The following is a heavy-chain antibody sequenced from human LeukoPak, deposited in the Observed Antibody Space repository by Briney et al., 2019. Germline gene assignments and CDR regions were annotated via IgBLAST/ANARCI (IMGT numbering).Heavy chain of an antibody. CDR3: ATVFLSSGWYED. J-gene: IGHJ4*02. D-gene: IGHD6-19*01. CDR1: GYALTELS. Sequence: GASVKVSCKVSGYALTELSMHWVRQAPGKGLEWMGGFDPEDGETIYAQKFQGRVTVTEDTSTDTAYMELSSLRSEDTAVYYCATVFLSSGWYEDWGQGTLVTVSS. V-gene: IGHV1-24*01. CDR2: FDPEDGET.